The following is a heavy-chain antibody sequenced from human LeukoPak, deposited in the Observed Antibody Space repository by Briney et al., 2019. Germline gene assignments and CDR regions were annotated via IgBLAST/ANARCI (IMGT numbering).Heavy chain of an antibody. D-gene: IGHD2-2*01. CDR2: INHSGST. CDR1: GGSFSGHY. V-gene: IGHV4-34*01. Sequence: SETLSLTCAVYGGSFSGHYWSWIRQPPGKGLEWIGEINHSGSTNYNPSLKSRVTISVDTSKNQFSLKLSSVTAADTAVYYCARARRYCSSTSCYFNWFDPWGQGTLVTVSS. J-gene: IGHJ5*02. CDR3: ARARRYCSSTSCYFNWFDP.